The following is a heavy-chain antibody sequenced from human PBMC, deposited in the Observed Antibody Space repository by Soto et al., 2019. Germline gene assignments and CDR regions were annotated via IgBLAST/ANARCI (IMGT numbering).Heavy chain of an antibody. V-gene: IGHV4-39*02. CDR3: ARFYRKAFDV. J-gene: IGHJ3*01. Sequence: QLQLQESGPGLVKPAETLSLTCSLSGGSITTSSYNWEWIRQPPGKGLEWIGTIDYDGSTSYNPYLQSLVTNSVDPSQTHFALKVKPVTAPDTAVYYCARFYRKAFDVWGRGTVVTVSS. D-gene: IGHD1-26*01. CDR1: GGSITTSSYN. CDR2: IDYDGST.